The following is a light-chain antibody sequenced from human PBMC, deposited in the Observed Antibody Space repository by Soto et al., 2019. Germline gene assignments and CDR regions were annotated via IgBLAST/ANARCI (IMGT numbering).Light chain of an antibody. CDR3: QQYNNWPPLT. V-gene: IGKV3-15*01. CDR1: QFVSTD. CDR2: SAS. Sequence: EVVMTQSPATLSVSPAERATLSCRASQFVSTDLAWYQQKPGQAPRLLIYSASTRATGIPARFSGSGSGTEFTLTISSLQSEDSAVYYCQQYNNWPPLTFGGGTKVEIK. J-gene: IGKJ4*01.